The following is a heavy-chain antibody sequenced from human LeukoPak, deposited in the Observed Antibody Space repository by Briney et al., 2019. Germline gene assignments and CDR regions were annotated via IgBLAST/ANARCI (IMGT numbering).Heavy chain of an antibody. J-gene: IGHJ4*02. Sequence: ASVKVSCKASGYTFPNQAISWVRQAPGQGLEWMGWISPYNGKKDYAQKFQRRVTMTTDTSTSTAYMELTSLRSDDTAIYYCARGGMSYFDYWGQGTLVTVSS. CDR3: ARGGMSYFDY. V-gene: IGHV1-18*01. CDR1: GYTFPNQA. CDR2: ISPYNGKK. D-gene: IGHD6-13*01.